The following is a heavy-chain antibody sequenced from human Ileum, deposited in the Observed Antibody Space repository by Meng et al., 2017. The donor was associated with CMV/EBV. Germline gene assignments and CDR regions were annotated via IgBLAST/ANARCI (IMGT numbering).Heavy chain of an antibody. D-gene: IGHD3-10*01. CDR1: GFTFNNFW. CDR3: RVGHYSDF. V-gene: IGHV3-7*01. J-gene: IGHJ4*02. CDR2: IKNDGSEI. Sequence: QLVGFGGGLVQPGGSLRLSCGASGFTFNNFWMSWVRQAPGKGLEWVANIKNDGSEIYYADSVKGRFTISRDNAKNLLYLQMNSLRAEDTAVYYCRVGHYSDFWGQGTLVTVSS.